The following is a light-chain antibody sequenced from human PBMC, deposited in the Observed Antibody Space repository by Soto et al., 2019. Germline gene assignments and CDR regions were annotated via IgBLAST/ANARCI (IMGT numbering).Light chain of an antibody. V-gene: IGKV1-5*03. CDR2: KAS. CDR1: QSIGIW. Sequence: DIQMTQSPSTLSASVGDRVTITCRASQSIGIWLAWYQQKPGKAPKLLIYKASSLKSEVPSRFSGSGFGTDFTLTISRLQPDDSATYYYQRDDIYVTFGQGTKREIK. J-gene: IGKJ2*01. CDR3: QRDDIYVT.